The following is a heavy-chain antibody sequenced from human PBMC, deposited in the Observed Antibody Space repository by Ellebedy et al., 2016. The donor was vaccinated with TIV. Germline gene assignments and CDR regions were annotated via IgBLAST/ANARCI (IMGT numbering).Heavy chain of an antibody. V-gene: IGHV1-18*01. J-gene: IGHJ6*03. D-gene: IGHD3-3*01. CDR2: ISAYNGNT. CDR1: GYTFTSYG. CDR3: ARVRQEGYDFWSGYYTHRYYYYMDV. Sequence: ASVKVSXXASGYTFTSYGISWVRQAPGQGLEWMGWISAYNGNTNYAQKLQGRVTMTTDTSTSTAYMELRSLRSDDTAVYYCARVRQEGYDFWSGYYTHRYYYYMDVWGKGTTVTVSS.